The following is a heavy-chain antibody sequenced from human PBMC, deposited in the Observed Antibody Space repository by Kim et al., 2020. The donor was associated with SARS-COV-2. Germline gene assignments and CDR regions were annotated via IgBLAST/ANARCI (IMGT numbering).Heavy chain of an antibody. J-gene: IGHJ4*02. CDR3: AKVLNYYGSGSYYLGFGY. CDR2: TSGSGGST. D-gene: IGHD3-10*01. V-gene: IGHV3-23*01. Sequence: GGSLRLSCAASGFTFSSYAMSWVRQAPGKGLEWVSATSGSGGSTYYADSVKGRFTISRDNSKNTLYLQMNSLRAEDTAVYYCAKVLNYYGSGSYYLGFGYWGQGTLVTVSS. CDR1: GFTFSSYA.